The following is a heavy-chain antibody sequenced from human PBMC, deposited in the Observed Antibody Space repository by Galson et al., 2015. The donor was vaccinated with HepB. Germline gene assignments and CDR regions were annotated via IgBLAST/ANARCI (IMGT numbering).Heavy chain of an antibody. J-gene: IGHJ6*04. V-gene: IGHV4-61*02. CDR1: GGSISSGSYY. Sequence: TLSLTCTVSGGSISSGSYYWSWIRQPAGKGLEWIGRIYTSGSTNYNPSLKSRVTMSVDTSKNQFSLKLSSVTAADTAVYYCARDQGCSSTSCYGNVWGKGTTVTVSS. CDR2: IYTSGST. CDR3: ARDQGCSSTSCYGNV. D-gene: IGHD2-2*01.